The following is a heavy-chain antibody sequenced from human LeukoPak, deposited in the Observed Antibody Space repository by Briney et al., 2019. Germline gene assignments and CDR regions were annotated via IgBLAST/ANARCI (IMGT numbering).Heavy chain of an antibody. CDR1: GGSISGYY. Sequence: SETLSLTCSVSGGSISGYYWSWIRQPAGKGLEWIGRIYTSETTNYNPSLKSRVTMSVDTSKNQFSLKLSSVTAADTAVYYCARGSTSSCPAGGYCPCFFDYWGEGTLVTVSS. D-gene: IGHD6-6*01. J-gene: IGHJ4*02. CDR3: ARGSTSSCPAGGYCPCFFDY. V-gene: IGHV4-4*07. CDR2: IYTSETT.